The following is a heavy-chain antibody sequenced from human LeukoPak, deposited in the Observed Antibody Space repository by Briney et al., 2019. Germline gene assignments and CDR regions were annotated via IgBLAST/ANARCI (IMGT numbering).Heavy chain of an antibody. J-gene: IGHJ4*02. CDR1: GYTFTSYY. Sequence: GASVKVSCKASGYTFTSYYTHWVRQAPGQGLEWMGIINPSGGSTSYAQKFQGRVTMTRDTSTSTVYMELSSLRSEDTAVYYCARGQVLLWFGELLPNYFDYWGQGTLVTVSS. CDR3: ARGQVLLWFGELLPNYFDY. V-gene: IGHV1-46*01. D-gene: IGHD3-10*01. CDR2: INPSGGST.